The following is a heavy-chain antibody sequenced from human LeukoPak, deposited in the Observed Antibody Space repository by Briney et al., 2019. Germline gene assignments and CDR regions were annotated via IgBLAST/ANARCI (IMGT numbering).Heavy chain of an antibody. CDR2: INAGNGNT. J-gene: IGHJ4*02. CDR3: ARDSAGDPDY. CDR1: GFRFTSYD. V-gene: IGHV1-3*01. Sequence: GASVKVSCKASGFRFTSYDINWVRQAPGQRLEWMGWINAGNGNTKYSQKFQGRATITRDTSASTAYMELSSLRSEDTAVYYCARDSAGDPDYWGQGTLVTVSS. D-gene: IGHD6-13*01.